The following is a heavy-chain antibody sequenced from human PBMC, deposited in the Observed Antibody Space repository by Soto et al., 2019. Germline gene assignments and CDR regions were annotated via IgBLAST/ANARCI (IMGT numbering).Heavy chain of an antibody. V-gene: IGHV3-66*01. D-gene: IGHD2-15*01. CDR1: GFTVSSDF. J-gene: IGHJ4*02. CDR2: IHNGDST. Sequence: LRLFCVASGFTVSSDFMSWVRQAPGKGLEWVSMIHNGDSTYYADLVKGRFTISRDNSKNTLYLQMNSLRAEDTAVYHCANRGYWGQGTLVTVSS. CDR3: ANRGY.